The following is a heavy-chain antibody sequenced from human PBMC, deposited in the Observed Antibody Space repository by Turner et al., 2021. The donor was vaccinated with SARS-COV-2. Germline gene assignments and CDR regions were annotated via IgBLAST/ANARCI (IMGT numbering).Heavy chain of an antibody. D-gene: IGHD2-2*02. J-gene: IGHJ6*02. CDR3: ARDPDIVVVPAAILIHYYYGMDV. CDR1: GGTFSSYG. V-gene: IGHV1-69*10. CDR2: IFPILGRA. Sequence: QVQLVQSGAEVKKPGSSVKVSCKASGGTFSSYGISWVRQAPGQGLEWMGGIFPILGRANDAQKFQGRVTITADKSTSTAYMEVSSLRSEDTAVYYCARDPDIVVVPAAILIHYYYGMDVWGQGTTVTVSS.